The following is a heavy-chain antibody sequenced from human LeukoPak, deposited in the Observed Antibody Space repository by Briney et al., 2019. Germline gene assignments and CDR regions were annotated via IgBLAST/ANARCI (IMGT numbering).Heavy chain of an antibody. CDR1: GFTVSSNY. CDR3: AKPYHILRYFDY. CDR2: IYSGGST. V-gene: IGHV3-53*01. D-gene: IGHD3-9*01. J-gene: IGHJ4*02. Sequence: GGSLRLSCAASGFTVSSNYMSWVRQAPGKGLEWVSVIYSGGSTYYADSVKGRFTISRDNSKNTLYLQMNSLRAEDTAVYYCAKPYHILRYFDYWGQGTLVTVSS.